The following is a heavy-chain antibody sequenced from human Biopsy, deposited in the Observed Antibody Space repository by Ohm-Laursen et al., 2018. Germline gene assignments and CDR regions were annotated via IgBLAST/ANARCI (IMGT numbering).Heavy chain of an antibody. CDR1: GGSMTGYE. Sequence: PGTLSLTCRVSGGSMTGYEWSWIRLAPGKGLEWIGHIYYSGGTKYNPSLASRVTFSVDMSKSQFSLKLYSVTAADTAVYYCARVEAGTYDALDIWGQGTLVAVSA. D-gene: IGHD1-26*01. J-gene: IGHJ3*02. V-gene: IGHV4-59*01. CDR2: IYYSGGT. CDR3: ARVEAGTYDALDI.